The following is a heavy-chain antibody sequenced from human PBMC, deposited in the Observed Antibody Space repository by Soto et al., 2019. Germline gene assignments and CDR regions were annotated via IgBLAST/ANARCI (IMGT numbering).Heavy chain of an antibody. CDR1: RYTFTSYY. V-gene: IGHV1-46*01. D-gene: IGHD3-10*01. Sequence: QVQLVQSGAEVKKPGASVKVSCKASRYTFTSYYMHWVPQTPRQGLEWMGIINPSGGSTSYAQKFQGRVTMTRDTYTSTVYMELSSLRAEDTAVYYCERAVLLWFGEIPPGMDVWGQGTTVTVSS. CDR3: ERAVLLWFGEIPPGMDV. J-gene: IGHJ6*02. CDR2: INPSGGST.